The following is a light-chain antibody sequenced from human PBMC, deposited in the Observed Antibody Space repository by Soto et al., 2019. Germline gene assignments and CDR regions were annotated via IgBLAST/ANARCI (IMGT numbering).Light chain of an antibody. J-gene: IGLJ1*01. V-gene: IGLV2-14*01. CDR2: EVS. CDR1: SSDVGGYNY. Sequence: QSALTQPASVSGSPGQSITISCTGTSSDVGGYNYVSWYQQHSGTAPKLIIYEVSDRPSGASNRFSGSKSGNTASLTISGLQAEDEADYYCSSYTRSSTHVFGTGTKLTVL. CDR3: SSYTRSSTHV.